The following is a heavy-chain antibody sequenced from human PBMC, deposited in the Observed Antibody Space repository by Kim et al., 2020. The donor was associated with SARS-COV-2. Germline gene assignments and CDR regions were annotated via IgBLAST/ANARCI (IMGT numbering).Heavy chain of an antibody. D-gene: IGHD2-8*01. J-gene: IGHJ4*02. CDR3: ARASDCTNGVCYLI. V-gene: IGHV4-59*01. Sequence: PHLKSRVTISVDTSKNQFSLKLSSVTAADTAVYYCARASDCTNGVCYLIWGQGTLVTVSS.